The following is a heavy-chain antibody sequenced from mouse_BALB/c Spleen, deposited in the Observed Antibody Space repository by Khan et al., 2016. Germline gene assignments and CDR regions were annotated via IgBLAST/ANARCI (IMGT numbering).Heavy chain of an antibody. J-gene: IGHJ1*01. Sequence: QIQLVQSGPELKKPGETVKISCKASGYTFTDYSMHWVKQAPGKGLKWMGWKNTETGEPTYADDFKGRFAFSLETSASTAYLQINNLKNEDTATCFGGRRVRWYFDVWGAGTTVTVSS. CDR3: GRRVRWYFDV. CDR1: GYTFTDYS. D-gene: IGHD1-1*01. CDR2: KNTETGEP. V-gene: IGHV9-2-1*01.